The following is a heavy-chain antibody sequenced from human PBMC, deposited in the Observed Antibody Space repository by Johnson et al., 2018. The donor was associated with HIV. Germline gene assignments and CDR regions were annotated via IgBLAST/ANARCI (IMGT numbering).Heavy chain of an antibody. J-gene: IGHJ3*02. CDR3: TRGSRYTHDNDDVYLLQAFDI. CDR1: GFTFSSYA. Sequence: HVQLVEPGGGVVQPGRSLRLSCAASGFTFSSYAMHWVRQAPAKGLEWVAVISYDGSDKYYAASVKGRFTLSRDSSKNPLYLQMNTLRADDTAVYYCTRGSRYTHDNDDVYLLQAFDIWGQGTMVTVSS. V-gene: IGHV3-30*04. CDR2: ISYDGSDK. D-gene: IGHD3-16*01.